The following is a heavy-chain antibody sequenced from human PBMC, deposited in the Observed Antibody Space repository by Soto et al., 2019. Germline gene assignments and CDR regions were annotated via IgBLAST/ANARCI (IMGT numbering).Heavy chain of an antibody. CDR1: GYTFTSYD. V-gene: IGHV1-8*01. CDR3: ASQGRYCSGSSCYEGVAFDI. CDR2: MNPNSGNT. D-gene: IGHD2-15*01. Sequence: QMQLVQSGAEVKKPGASVEVSCKASGYTFTSYDINWVRQATGQGLEWMGWMNPNSGNTGYAQKFQGRVTMTRNTSISTAYMELSSLRSESTAVYYCASQGRYCSGSSCYEGVAFDIWGQGTMVTVSS. J-gene: IGHJ3*02.